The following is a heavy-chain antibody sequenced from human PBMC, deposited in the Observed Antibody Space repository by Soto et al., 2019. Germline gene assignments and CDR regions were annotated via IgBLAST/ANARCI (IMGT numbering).Heavy chain of an antibody. CDR1: GGSISSGGYS. CDR3: ASAGPYYYYGMDV. Sequence: QLQLQESGSGLVKPSQTLSLTCAVSGGSISSGGYSWSWIRQPPGKGLEWIGYIYHSGSTYYNPSLKSRVTISVDRSNNQFSLKLSSVTAADTAVYYCASAGPYYYYGMDVWGQGTTVTVSS. J-gene: IGHJ6*02. CDR2: IYHSGST. V-gene: IGHV4-30-2*01.